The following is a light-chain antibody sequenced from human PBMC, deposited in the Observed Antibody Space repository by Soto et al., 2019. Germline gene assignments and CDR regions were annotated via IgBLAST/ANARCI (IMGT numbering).Light chain of an antibody. CDR3: QQTFSAPVT. V-gene: IGKV1-39*01. CDR1: QSISSY. Sequence: DIQMTQSPSSLSASVGDRVTITCRASQSISSYLNWYQQKPGEAPKILIYAASTLQSGVQSRFIGRGSGPDFSLTISSLQPEDFATYYGQQTFSAPVTFGQGTRLDIK. J-gene: IGKJ2*01. CDR2: AAS.